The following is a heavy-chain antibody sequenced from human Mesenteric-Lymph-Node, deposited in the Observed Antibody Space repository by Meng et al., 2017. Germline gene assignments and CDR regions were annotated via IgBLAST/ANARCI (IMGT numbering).Heavy chain of an antibody. CDR2: IKEDGNEE. CDR3: AKSGYSSSWYFDF. Sequence: GESLKISCAASGFTFKRSWMSWVRQAPGKGLEWVANIKEDGNEEYYVGSVRGRFTISRDNAKNSLYLQMNSLRAEDTAVYYCAKSGYSSSWYFDFWGPGTLVTVSS. V-gene: IGHV3-7*01. CDR1: GFTFKRSW. D-gene: IGHD6-13*01. J-gene: IGHJ4*02.